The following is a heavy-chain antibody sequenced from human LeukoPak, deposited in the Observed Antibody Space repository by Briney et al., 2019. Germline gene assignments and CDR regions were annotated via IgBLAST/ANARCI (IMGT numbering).Heavy chain of an antibody. D-gene: IGHD3-3*01. Sequence: ASVKVSCKASGGTFSSYAISWVRQAPGQGLEWMGWISAYNGNTNYAQKLQGRVTMTTDTSTSTAYMELRSLRSDDTAVYYCARDPTIFGVVIIGAYFDYWGQGTLVTVSS. CDR3: ARDPTIFGVVIIGAYFDY. J-gene: IGHJ4*02. CDR2: ISAYNGNT. CDR1: GGTFSSYA. V-gene: IGHV1-18*01.